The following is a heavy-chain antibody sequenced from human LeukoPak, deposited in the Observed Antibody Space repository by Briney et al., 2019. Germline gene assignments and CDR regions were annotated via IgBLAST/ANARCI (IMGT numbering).Heavy chain of an antibody. CDR3: ARDIGAFDP. V-gene: IGHV3-30*04. D-gene: IGHD1-26*01. J-gene: IGHJ5*02. CDR2: ISYDGSNK. CDR1: GFTFSSYA. Sequence: GRSLRLSCAASGFTFSSYAMHWVRQAPGKGLEWVGVISYDGSNKYYADSVKGRFTISRDNSKNTLYLQMNSLRAEDTAVYYCARDIGAFDPWGQGTLVTVSS.